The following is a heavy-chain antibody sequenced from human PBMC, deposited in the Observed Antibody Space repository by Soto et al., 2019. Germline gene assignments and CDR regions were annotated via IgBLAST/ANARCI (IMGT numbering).Heavy chain of an antibody. V-gene: IGHV4-39*01. CDR1: GGSISSSSYY. CDR2: IYYSGST. D-gene: IGHD3-10*01. CDR3: ARLVYYGSGWYGPIDY. J-gene: IGHJ4*02. Sequence: QLQLQESGPGLVKPSETLSLTCTVSGGSISSSSYYWGWIRQPPGKGLEWIGGIYYSGSTYYNPSLQSRVTISVDTSKNQFSLKLSSVTAADTAVYYCARLVYYGSGWYGPIDYWGQGTLVTVSS.